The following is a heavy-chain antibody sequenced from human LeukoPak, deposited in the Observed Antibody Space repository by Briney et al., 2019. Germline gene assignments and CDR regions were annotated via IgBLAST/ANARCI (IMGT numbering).Heavy chain of an antibody. D-gene: IGHD3-10*01. V-gene: IGHV4-39*01. CDR1: GGSISSSSYY. Sequence: SETLSLTCTVSGGSISSSSYYWGWIRQPPGKGLEWIGSIYYSGSTYYNPSLKSRVTISVGTSKNQFSLKLSSVTATDTAVYYCARHPKLWFGEADYWGQGTLVTVSS. CDR3: ARHPKLWFGEADY. CDR2: IYYSGST. J-gene: IGHJ4*02.